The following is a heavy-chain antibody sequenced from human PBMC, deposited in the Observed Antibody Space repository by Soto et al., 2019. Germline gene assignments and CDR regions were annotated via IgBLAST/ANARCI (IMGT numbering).Heavy chain of an antibody. V-gene: IGHV3-30-3*01. J-gene: IGHJ4*02. CDR3: ARGGYPD. CDR2: ISYDGSNK. D-gene: IGHD2-15*01. Sequence: QVQLVESGGGVVQPGRSLRLSCAASGFTFSSYAMHWVRQAPGKGLEWVAVISYDGSNKYYADSVKGRFTISRDNSKNTLYLHMNSLRAEDTAVYYCARGGYPDWGQGTLVTVSS. CDR1: GFTFSSYA.